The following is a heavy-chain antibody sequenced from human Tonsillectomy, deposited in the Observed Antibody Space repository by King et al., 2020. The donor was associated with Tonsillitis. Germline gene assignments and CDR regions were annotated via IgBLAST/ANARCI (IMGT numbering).Heavy chain of an antibody. CDR2: IYSGGST. CDR3: ARIYD. CDR1: GLTVSSNY. V-gene: IGHV3-66*01. D-gene: IGHD3-16*01. Sequence: VQLVESGGGLVQPGGSLRLSCAASGLTVSSNYMSWVRQAPGKGLEWVSLIYSGGSTQYADYVKGRFIISRDSSKNTVYLQMNSLGAEETAVYFCARIYDWGQGTLVTVSS. J-gene: IGHJ4*02.